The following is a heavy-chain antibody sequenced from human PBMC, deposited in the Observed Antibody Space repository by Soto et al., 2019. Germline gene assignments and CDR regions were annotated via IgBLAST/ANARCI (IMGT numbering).Heavy chain of an antibody. V-gene: IGHV4-34*01. D-gene: IGHD3-3*01. CDR2: INHSGST. CDR1: GGSFSGYY. Sequence: SETLSLTCAVYGGSFSGYYWCWIRQPPGKGLEWIGEINHSGSTNYNPSLKSRVTISVDTSKNQFSLKLSSVTAADTAVHYCAGCSTFWSGRPFDYWGQGTLVTVSS. J-gene: IGHJ4*02. CDR3: AGCSTFWSGRPFDY.